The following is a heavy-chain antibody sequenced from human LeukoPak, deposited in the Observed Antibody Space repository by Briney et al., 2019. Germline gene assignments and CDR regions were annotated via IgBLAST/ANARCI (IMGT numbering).Heavy chain of an antibody. V-gene: IGHV4-34*01. J-gene: IGHJ4*02. CDR2: MNHSGSS. CDR3: ARGPALMYYDYVWGSYRTYYFAY. CDR1: GGSFSGYY. Sequence: SETQSLTCAVYGGSFSGYYWSWIRQPPGQGLEWMGEMNHSGSSNYNPSLKSRVTISVDTSKNQFSLKLSSVPAADTAVYYCARGPALMYYDYVWGSYRTYYFAYWGRGTLVTVSS. D-gene: IGHD3-16*02.